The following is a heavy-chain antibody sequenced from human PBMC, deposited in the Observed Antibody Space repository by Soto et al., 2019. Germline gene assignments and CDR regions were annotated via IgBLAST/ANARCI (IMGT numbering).Heavy chain of an antibody. Sequence: ASVKVSCKASGYTFTSYYMHWVRQAPGQGLEWMGIINPSGGSTSYAQKFQGRVTMTRDTSTSTVYMELSSLRSEDTAVHYCARASDPIFGPTQKTNYGMDVWGQGTTVTVSS. CDR2: INPSGGST. V-gene: IGHV1-46*01. CDR1: GYTFTSYY. D-gene: IGHD3-3*01. CDR3: ARASDPIFGPTQKTNYGMDV. J-gene: IGHJ6*02.